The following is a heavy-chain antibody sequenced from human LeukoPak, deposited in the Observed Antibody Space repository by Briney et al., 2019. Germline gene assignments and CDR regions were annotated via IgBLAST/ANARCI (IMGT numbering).Heavy chain of an antibody. Sequence: PGGSLRLSCAASGFTFSTYGTHWVRQAPGKGLEWVAVVSYDGSNKYYADSVKGRFTISRDNSKNTLSLQMNSLRAEDTAVYYCARRTRGSWVDYWGQGTLVTVSS. J-gene: IGHJ4*02. V-gene: IGHV3-30*03. CDR2: VSYDGSNK. CDR3: ARRTRGSWVDY. D-gene: IGHD1-26*01. CDR1: GFTFSTYG.